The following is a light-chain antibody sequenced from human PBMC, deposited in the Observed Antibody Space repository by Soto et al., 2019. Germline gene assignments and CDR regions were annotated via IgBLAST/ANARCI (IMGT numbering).Light chain of an antibody. CDR2: GAS. CDR1: QSVSSN. J-gene: IGKJ5*01. Sequence: PGERATLSCGASQSVSSNLAWYQQKPGQAPRLLIYGASNRATGIPARFSGSGSGTDFTLTISSLEPEDFAVYYCQQRSNWPPINFGQGTRLEIK. CDR3: QQRSNWPPIN. V-gene: IGKV3-11*01.